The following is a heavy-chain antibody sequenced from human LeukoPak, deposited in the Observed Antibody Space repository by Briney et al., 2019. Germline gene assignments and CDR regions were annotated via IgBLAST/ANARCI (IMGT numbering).Heavy chain of an antibody. J-gene: IGHJ4*02. CDR3: ERRVAQGGFDY. CDR2: IIPIFGTA. V-gene: IGHV1-69*05. CDR1: GCTFGSYA. Sequence: GASVKVSCKASGCTFGSYAISWVRQAPGQGLEWMGRIIPIFGTANYAQKFQGRVTITTDESTSTAYMELSSLRSEDTAVYYCERRVAQGGFDYWGQGTLVTVSS. D-gene: IGHD2-15*01.